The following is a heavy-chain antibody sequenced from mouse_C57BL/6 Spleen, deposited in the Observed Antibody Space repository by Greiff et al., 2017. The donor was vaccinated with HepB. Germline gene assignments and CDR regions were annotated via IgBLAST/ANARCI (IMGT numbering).Heavy chain of an antibody. J-gene: IGHJ4*01. D-gene: IGHD2-4*01. CDR2: IYPGSGNT. CDR1: GYSFTSYY. Sequence: VQLMESGPELVKPGASVKISCKASGYSFTSYYIHWVKQRPGQGLEWIGWIYPGSGNTKYNEKFKGKATLTADTSSSTAYMQLSSLTSEDSAVYYCARGAYYDYGDYAMDYWGQGTSVTVSS. CDR3: ARGAYYDYGDYAMDY. V-gene: IGHV1-66*01.